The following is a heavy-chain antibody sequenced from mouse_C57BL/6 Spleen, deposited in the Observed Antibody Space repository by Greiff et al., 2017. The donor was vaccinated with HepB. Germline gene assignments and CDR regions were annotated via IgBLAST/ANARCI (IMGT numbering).Heavy chain of an antibody. CDR1: GYTFTSYW. V-gene: IGHV1-50*01. CDR2: IDPSDSYT. Sequence: QVQLQQPGAELVKPGASVKLSCKASGYTFTSYWMQWVKQRPGQGLEWIGEIDPSDSYTNYNQKFKGKATLTVDTSSSTAYMQLSSLTSEDSAVYYCARRVDYYGSSYRYFDVWGTGTTVTVSS. CDR3: ARRVDYYGSSYRYFDV. J-gene: IGHJ1*03. D-gene: IGHD1-1*01.